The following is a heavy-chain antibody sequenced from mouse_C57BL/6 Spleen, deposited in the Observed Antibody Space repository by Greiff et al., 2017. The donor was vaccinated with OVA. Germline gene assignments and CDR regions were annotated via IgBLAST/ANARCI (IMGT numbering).Heavy chain of an antibody. D-gene: IGHD1-1*01. CDR3: ARTLSYYCKDAGY. V-gene: IGHV1-52*01. CDR2: IDPSDSDT. CDR1: GYTFTSYW. Sequence: VQLQQPGAELVRPGSSVKLSCKASGYTFTSYWMHWVKQRPIQGLEWIGNIDPSDSDTHYNQKFTDKATLTVDKSSSTAYMQLSSLTSEDSAVYYCARTLSYYCKDAGYWGQGTTLTVSS. J-gene: IGHJ2*01.